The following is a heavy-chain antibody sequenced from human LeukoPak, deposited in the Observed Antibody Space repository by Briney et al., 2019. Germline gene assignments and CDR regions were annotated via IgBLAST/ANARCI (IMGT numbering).Heavy chain of an antibody. CDR1: GGSISSGDYY. J-gene: IGHJ4*02. D-gene: IGHD6-13*01. CDR3: ARVPNPYSSSWYYFDY. V-gene: IGHV4-30-4*01. Sequence: SQTLSLTCTVSGGSISSGDYYWSWIRQPPGKGLEWIGYIYYSGSTYYNPSLKSRVTISVDTSKNQFSLKLSSVTAADTAVYYCARVPNPYSSSWYYFDYWGQGTLVTVSS. CDR2: IYYSGST.